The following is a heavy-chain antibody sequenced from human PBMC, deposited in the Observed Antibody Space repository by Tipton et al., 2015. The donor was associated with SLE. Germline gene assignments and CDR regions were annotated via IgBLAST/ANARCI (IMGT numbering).Heavy chain of an antibody. V-gene: IGHV1-18*01. CDR1: GYTFTSYG. D-gene: IGHD6-19*01. J-gene: IGHJ4*02. CDR3: PRATCAARYSSGWYDY. CDR2: ISAYNGNT. Sequence: QSGAEVKKPGASVKVSCKASGYTFTSYGISWVRQAPGQGLEWMGWISAYNGNTNYAQKLQGRVTMTTDTSTSTAYMELRSLRSDDAAVYYCPRATCAARYSSGWYDYWGQGTLFTVSS.